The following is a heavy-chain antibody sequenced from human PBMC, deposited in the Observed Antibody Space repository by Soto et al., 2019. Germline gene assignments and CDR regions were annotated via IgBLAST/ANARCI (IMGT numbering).Heavy chain of an antibody. Sequence: SETLSLTCTVSGGSISSYYWSWIRKPPGKGLEWIGYIYYSGSTNYNPSLKSRVTISVDTSKNQFSLKLSSVTAAYTAVYYCATSDDAFDIWGQGTMVTVSS. CDR1: GGSISSYY. V-gene: IGHV4-59*01. J-gene: IGHJ3*02. CDR3: ATSDDAFDI. CDR2: IYYSGST.